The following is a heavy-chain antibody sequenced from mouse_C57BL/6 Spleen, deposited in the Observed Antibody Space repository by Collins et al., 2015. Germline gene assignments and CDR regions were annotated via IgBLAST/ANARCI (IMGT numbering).Heavy chain of an antibody. V-gene: IGHV1-76*01. J-gene: IGHJ2*01. Sequence: QVQLKQSGAELVRPGASVKLSCKASGYTFTDYYINWVKQRPGQGLEWIARIYPGSGNTYYNEKFKGKVTLTAEKSSSTAYMQLSSLTSEDSAVYFCARGGLRRLYYFDYWGQGTTLTVSS. CDR2: IYPGSGNT. D-gene: IGHD2-4*01. CDR3: ARGGLRRLYYFDY. CDR1: GYTFTDYY.